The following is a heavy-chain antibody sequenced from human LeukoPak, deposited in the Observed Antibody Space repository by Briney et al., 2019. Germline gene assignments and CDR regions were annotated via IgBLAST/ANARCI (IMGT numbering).Heavy chain of an antibody. CDR2: IRSKTFGGTT. CDR1: GFTFGTYA. V-gene: IGHV3-49*03. Sequence: PGGSLRLSCTSSGFTFGTYAVSWFRQAPGKGLEWVAFIRSKTFGGTTEYAASVEGRFTISRDDSKSTAYLQMNSLKTEDTAVYYCTRYSGRTDYWGQGTLVTVSS. J-gene: IGHJ4*02. CDR3: TRYSGRTDY. D-gene: IGHD5-18*01.